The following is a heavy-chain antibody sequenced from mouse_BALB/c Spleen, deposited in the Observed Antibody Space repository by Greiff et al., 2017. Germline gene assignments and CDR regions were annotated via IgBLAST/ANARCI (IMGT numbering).Heavy chain of an antibody. J-gene: IGHJ4*01. CDR1: GFTFNTYA. Sequence: EVMLVESGGGLVQPKGSLKLSCAASGFTFNTYAMNWVRQAPGKGLEWVARIRSKSNNYATYYADSVKDRFTISRDDSQSMLYLQMNNLKTEDTAMYYCVRHAGGMDYWGQGTSVTVSS. V-gene: IGHV10-1*02. CDR2: IRSKSNNYAT. D-gene: IGHD1-1*02. CDR3: VRHAGGMDY.